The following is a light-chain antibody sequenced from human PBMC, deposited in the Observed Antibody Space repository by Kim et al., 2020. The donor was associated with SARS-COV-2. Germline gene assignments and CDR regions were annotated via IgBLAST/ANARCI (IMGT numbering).Light chain of an antibody. CDR2: GAY. CDR3: QQSYSSQYT. Sequence: DIQMTQSPSSLSGSVGDRVTITCRASGSISNYVNWYQQRPGKAPKLLIFGAYNLQSGVPSRFSGSGSGTDFTLSISSLHPEDFASYYCQQSYSSQYTFGQGTKLEI. J-gene: IGKJ2*01. V-gene: IGKV1-39*01. CDR1: GSISNY.